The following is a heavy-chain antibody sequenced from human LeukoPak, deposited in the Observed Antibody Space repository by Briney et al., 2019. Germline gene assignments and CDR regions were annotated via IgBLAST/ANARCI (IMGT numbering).Heavy chain of an antibody. CDR3: ARRLTQYDCFDP. V-gene: IGHV6-1*01. D-gene: IGHD2-2*01. CDR2: TYYRSTWYN. J-gene: IGHJ5*02. CDR1: VYSVSSNSIT. Sequence: SQTLSLTCAITVYSVSSNSITWNWIRQSPSRGLEWLGRTYYRSTWYNDYAVSVRGRITVNPDTSKNQFSLHLNSVTPEDTAVYYCARRLTQYDCFDPWGQGILVTVSS.